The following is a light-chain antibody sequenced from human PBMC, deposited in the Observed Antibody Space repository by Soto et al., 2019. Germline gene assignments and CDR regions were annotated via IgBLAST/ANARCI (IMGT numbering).Light chain of an antibody. CDR3: QQYGSPGT. Sequence: DIRMTPYPSTLSASVGDRVTITCRASQSISSWLAWYQQKPGKAPKLLIYKASSLESGVPSRFSGSGSGTEFTLTISRLEPEDFAVYYCQQYGSPGTFGQGTKVDIK. V-gene: IGKV1-5*03. CDR1: QSISSW. CDR2: KAS. J-gene: IGKJ1*01.